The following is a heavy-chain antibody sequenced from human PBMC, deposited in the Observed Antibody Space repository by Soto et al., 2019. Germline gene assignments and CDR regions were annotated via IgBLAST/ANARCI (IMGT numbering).Heavy chain of an antibody. CDR1: GFTFSSYW. J-gene: IGHJ6*02. CDR3: ARDRRVQRRYYYYYGMDV. Sequence: LRLSCAASGFTFSSYWMSWVRQAPGKGLEWVAKIKQDGSEKYYVDSVKGRFTISRDNAKNSLYLQMNSLRAEDTAVYYCARDRRVQRRYYYYYGMDVWGQGTTVTVSS. V-gene: IGHV3-7*01. CDR2: IKQDGSEK. D-gene: IGHD3-3*01.